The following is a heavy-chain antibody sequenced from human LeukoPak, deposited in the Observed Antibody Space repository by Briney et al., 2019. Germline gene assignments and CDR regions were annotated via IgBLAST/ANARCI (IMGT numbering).Heavy chain of an antibody. V-gene: IGHV1-18*01. J-gene: IGHJ6*02. CDR2: VSAYNGNT. Sequence: ASVKVSCKASGYTFTSYGISWVRQAPGQGLEWMGWVSAYNGNTNYAQKLQGRVTMTTDTSTSTAYMELRSLRSDDTAVYYCARVGGGSSSPYYYYGMDVWGQGTTVTVSS. CDR3: ARVGGGSSSPYYYYGMDV. CDR1: GYTFTSYG. D-gene: IGHD6-6*01.